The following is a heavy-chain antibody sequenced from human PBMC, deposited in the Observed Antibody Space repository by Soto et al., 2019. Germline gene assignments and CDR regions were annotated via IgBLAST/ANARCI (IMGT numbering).Heavy chain of an antibody. CDR3: ARDSLYDFWSGYTCQSQYYFGY. CDR1: GFTFSSYS. Sequence: GGSLRLSCAASGFTFSSYSMNWVRQAPGKGLEWVSSISSSSSYIYYADSVKGRFTISRDNAKNSLYLQMNSLRAEDTAVYYCARDSLYDFWSGYTCQSQYYFGYRGQGTLVTVSS. J-gene: IGHJ4*01. CDR2: ISSSSSYI. V-gene: IGHV3-21*01. D-gene: IGHD3-3*01.